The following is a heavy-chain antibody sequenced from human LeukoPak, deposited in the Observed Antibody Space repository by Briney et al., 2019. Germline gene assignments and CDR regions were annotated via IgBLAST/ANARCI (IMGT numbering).Heavy chain of an antibody. J-gene: IGHJ4*02. CDR3: ARVGVLPPGWNFDY. V-gene: IGHV3-53*01. Sequence: GGSLRLSCAASRFTVSTNYMSWVRQAPGKGLEWVSVIYSGGSTYYADSVKGRFTISRDNSKNTLYLQMNSLRAEDTAVYYCARVGVLPPGWNFDYWGQGTLVTVSS. D-gene: IGHD3-10*01. CDR1: RFTVSTNY. CDR2: IYSGGST.